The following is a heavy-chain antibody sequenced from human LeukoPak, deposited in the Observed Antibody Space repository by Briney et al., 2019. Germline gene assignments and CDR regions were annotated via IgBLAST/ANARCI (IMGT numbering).Heavy chain of an antibody. D-gene: IGHD3-22*01. Sequence: KPSETLSLTCTVSGGSISSNVYYWDWTRQPPGKGLEWIGSIYYSGSTYYSPSLKSRVAISVDTSKNQFSLKLSSVTAADTAVYSCATADHSSGYYQSDYWGQGTLVTVSS. V-gene: IGHV4-39*01. CDR3: ATADHSSGYYQSDY. J-gene: IGHJ4*02. CDR1: GGSISSNVYY. CDR2: IYYSGST.